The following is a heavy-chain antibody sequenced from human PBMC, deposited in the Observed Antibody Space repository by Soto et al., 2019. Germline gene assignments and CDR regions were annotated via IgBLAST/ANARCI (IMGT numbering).Heavy chain of an antibody. J-gene: IGHJ6*02. CDR3: AXSVVVAANHYYYYGMDV. Sequence: PGESLKISCKGSGYSFTSYWIGWVRQMPGKGLEWMGIIYPGDSDTRYSPSFQGQVTISADKSISTAYLQWSSLKASDTAMYYCAXSVVVAANHYYYYGMDVWGQGTTVTVSS. CDR2: IYPGDSDT. D-gene: IGHD2-15*01. CDR1: GYSFTSYW. V-gene: IGHV5-51*01.